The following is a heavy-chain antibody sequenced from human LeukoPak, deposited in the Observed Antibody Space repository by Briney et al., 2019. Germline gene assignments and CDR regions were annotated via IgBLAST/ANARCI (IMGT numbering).Heavy chain of an antibody. J-gene: IGHJ6*03. D-gene: IGHD3-22*01. CDR2: ISSSGSTI. Sequence: GGSLRLSCAASGFPFSSYEMNWVRQAPGKGLEWVSYISSSGSTIYYADSVKGRCTISRDNAKNSLYLQMNSLRAEDTAVYYCARAPRHDSSGYYHDYYYYYYMDVWGKGTTVTVSS. CDR3: ARAPRHDSSGYYHDYYYYYYMDV. CDR1: GFPFSSYE. V-gene: IGHV3-48*03.